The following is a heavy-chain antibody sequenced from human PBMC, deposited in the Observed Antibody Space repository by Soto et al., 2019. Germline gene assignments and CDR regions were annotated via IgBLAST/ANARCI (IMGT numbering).Heavy chain of an antibody. Sequence: EVQLVESGGGLVQPGRSLRLSCAASGFTFDDYAMHWVRQAPGKGLEWVSGISWNSGSIGYADSVQGRFTISRDNAKNSLYLQMNSLRAEDTALYYCAKSKQLVEGCDYWGQGTLVTVSS. J-gene: IGHJ4*02. V-gene: IGHV3-9*01. CDR3: AKSKQLVEGCDY. CDR1: GFTFDDYA. D-gene: IGHD6-13*01. CDR2: ISWNSGSI.